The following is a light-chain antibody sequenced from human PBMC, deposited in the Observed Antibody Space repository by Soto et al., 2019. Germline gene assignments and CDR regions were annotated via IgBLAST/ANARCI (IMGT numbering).Light chain of an antibody. CDR3: PHYNNWPPST. Sequence: IVMSQCPATLSVSPGERSTLSCSASQSVSSNLAWYQQKPGQAPRLLIYGASTRATGIPARFSGSGSGTEFTLTISSLHSEDFAVYYCPHYNNWPPSTFGQGPKVDIK. CDR1: QSVSSN. V-gene: IGKV3-15*01. J-gene: IGKJ1*01. CDR2: GAS.